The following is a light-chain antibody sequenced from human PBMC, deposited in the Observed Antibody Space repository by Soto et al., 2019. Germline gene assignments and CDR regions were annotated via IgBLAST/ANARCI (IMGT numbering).Light chain of an antibody. CDR1: QDIDNY. Sequence: IQLTQSPSSLSASVGESVTITCRASQDIDNYLNWYQHRPGEAPKLLIYAASYLETGVPARFSGSGSGTDFTLTITRLEPEDFAVYYCQQYQSLTFGGGTKVDIK. CDR2: AAS. V-gene: IGKV1-33*01. J-gene: IGKJ4*01. CDR3: QQYQSLT.